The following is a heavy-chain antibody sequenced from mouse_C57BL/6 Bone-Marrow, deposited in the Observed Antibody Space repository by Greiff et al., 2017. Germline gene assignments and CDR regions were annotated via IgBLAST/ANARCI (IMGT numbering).Heavy chain of an antibody. CDR2: IDPSDSDT. V-gene: IGHV1-52*01. J-gene: IGHJ4*01. CDR3: ATSDYSMGYSMDY. Sequence: QVQLQQPGAELVRPGSSVKLSCKASGYTFTSYWMHWVKQRPIQGLEWIGNIDPSDSDTHYNQKFKDKATLTVDKSSCSAYMQLCSLTSEDSAVYYFATSDYSMGYSMDYWGQGTSVTVSS. CDR1: GYTFTSYW. D-gene: IGHD2-5*01.